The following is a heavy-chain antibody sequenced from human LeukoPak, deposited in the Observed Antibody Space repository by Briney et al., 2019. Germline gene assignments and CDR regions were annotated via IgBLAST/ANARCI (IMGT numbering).Heavy chain of an antibody. V-gene: IGHV3-21*01. CDR2: ISSSSSYI. J-gene: IGHJ4*02. Sequence: GGSLRLSCAASGFTFSSYSMNWVRQAPGKGLEWVSSISSSSSYIYYADPVKGRFTISRDNAKSSLYLQMNSLRAEDTAVYYCARAAEHYYDSSGKLDYWGQGTLVTVSS. CDR1: GFTFSSYS. D-gene: IGHD3-22*01. CDR3: ARAAEHYYDSSGKLDY.